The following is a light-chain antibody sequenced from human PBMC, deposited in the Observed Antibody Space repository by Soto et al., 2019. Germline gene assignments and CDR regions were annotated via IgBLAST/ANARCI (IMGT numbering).Light chain of an antibody. CDR1: QSVSTN. J-gene: IGKJ3*01. V-gene: IGKV3-15*01. Sequence: EIVMTQSPATLSVSPGERATLSCRASQSVSTNLAWYQQKPGQAPRLLIYSTSIRATGIPARFSGSGSGTEFTLTISSLQSDDFALYYCQQYDHWPLFTFGPGTKVDIK. CDR2: STS. CDR3: QQYDHWPLFT.